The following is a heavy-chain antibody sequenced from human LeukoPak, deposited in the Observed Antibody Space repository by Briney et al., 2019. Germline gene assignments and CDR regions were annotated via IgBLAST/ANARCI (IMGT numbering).Heavy chain of an antibody. CDR2: IYYSGST. CDR3: ARRGRGKYYYDSSGYYFLDY. J-gene: IGHJ4*02. V-gene: IGHV4-39*01. CDR1: GGSISSSSYY. D-gene: IGHD3-22*01. Sequence: SETLSLTCTVSGGSISSSSYYWGWIRQPPGKGLEWIGSIYYSGSTYYHPSLKSRVTISVDTSKNQFSLKLSAVNPEDTAVYYGARRGRGKYYYDSSGYYFLDYWGQGTLVSVSS.